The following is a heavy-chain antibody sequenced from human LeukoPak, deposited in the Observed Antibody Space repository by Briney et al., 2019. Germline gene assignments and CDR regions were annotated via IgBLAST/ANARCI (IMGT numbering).Heavy chain of an antibody. CDR3: SKSGPGTMTFDAFDI. D-gene: IGHD5-24*01. CDR1: AFTLSNYV. Sequence: PGGSLTLTCSASAFTLSNYVIHWVRQPPAKGREWVSIFSGSGKNSYHAAVVRRWFSISRKNSKTTVSLQMNRLRAEDTAVYYCSKSGPGTMTFDAFDIWGQGTVVTVSS. CDR2: FSGSGKNS. V-gene: IGHV3-23*01. J-gene: IGHJ3*02.